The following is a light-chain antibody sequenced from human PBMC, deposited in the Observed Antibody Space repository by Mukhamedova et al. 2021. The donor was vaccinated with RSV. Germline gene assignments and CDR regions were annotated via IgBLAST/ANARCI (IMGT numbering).Light chain of an antibody. CDR3: QQYNSYSRT. Sequence: WYQRRVHGKAPKLLIYKTSSLESGVPSRFSGSGSGTEFTLTISSLQPDDFAIYYCQQYNSYSRTFGHGTKVEIK. CDR2: KTS. J-gene: IGKJ1*01. V-gene: IGKV1-5*03.